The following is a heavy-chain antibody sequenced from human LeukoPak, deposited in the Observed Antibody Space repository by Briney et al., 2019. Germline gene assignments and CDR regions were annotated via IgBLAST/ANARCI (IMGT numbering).Heavy chain of an antibody. D-gene: IGHD2-2*01. CDR2: INPNSGDT. Sequence: ASVKVSCKASGYTLTGYYMHWVRPAPRQGLEWMGWINPNSGDTNYAQKFQGRVTMTRDTSISTAYMELSRLRSDDTAVYYCARGSIVVVPAASVFDPWGQGTLVTVSS. V-gene: IGHV1-2*02. CDR1: GYTLTGYY. CDR3: ARGSIVVVPAASVFDP. J-gene: IGHJ5*02.